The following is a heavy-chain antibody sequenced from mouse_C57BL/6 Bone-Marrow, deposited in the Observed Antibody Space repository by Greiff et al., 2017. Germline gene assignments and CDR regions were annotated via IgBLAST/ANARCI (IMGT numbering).Heavy chain of an antibody. CDR3: ANDGYYPYYFDY. CDR1: GYTFTSYW. J-gene: IGHJ2*01. Sequence: VQLQQPGAELVQPGASVKLSCKASGYTFTSYWMHWVKQRPGQGLEWIGMIHPNSGSTNYNEKFKSKATLTVDKSSSTAYMQLSSLTSEDSAVYYCANDGYYPYYFDYWGQGTTLTVSS. D-gene: IGHD2-3*01. CDR2: IHPNSGST. V-gene: IGHV1-64*01.